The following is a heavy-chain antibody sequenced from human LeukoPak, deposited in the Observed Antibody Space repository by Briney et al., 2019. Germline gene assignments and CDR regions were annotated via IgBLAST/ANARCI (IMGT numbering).Heavy chain of an antibody. CDR2: INHSGST. CDR1: GGSFSGYY. V-gene: IGHV4-34*01. D-gene: IGHD3-3*01. Sequence: SETLSLTCAVYGGSFSGYYWSWIRQPPGKGLEWIGEINHSGSTNYNPSLKRRVTISVDTSKNQFSLKLSSVTAADTAVYYCASGLLRGTIFGVVIIGTYFDYWGQGTLVTVSS. CDR3: ASGLLRGTIFGVVIIGTYFDY. J-gene: IGHJ4*02.